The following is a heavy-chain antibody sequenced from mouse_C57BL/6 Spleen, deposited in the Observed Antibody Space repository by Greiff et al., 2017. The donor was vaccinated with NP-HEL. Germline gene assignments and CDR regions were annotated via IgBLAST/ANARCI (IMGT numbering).Heavy chain of an antibody. Sequence: VKLMESGAELARPGASVKMSCKASGYTFTSYTMHWVKQRPGQGLEWIGYINPSSGYTKYNQKFKDKATLTADKSSSTAYMQLSSLTSEDSAVYYCARGYAELRSYFDYWGQGTTLTVSS. CDR2: INPSSGYT. D-gene: IGHD1-1*01. CDR1: GYTFTSYT. J-gene: IGHJ2*01. V-gene: IGHV1-4*01. CDR3: ARGYAELRSYFDY.